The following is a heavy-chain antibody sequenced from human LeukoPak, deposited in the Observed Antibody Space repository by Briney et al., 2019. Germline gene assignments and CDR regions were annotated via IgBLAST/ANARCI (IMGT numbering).Heavy chain of an antibody. J-gene: IGHJ3*01. Sequence: PGGSLRLSCAVSGFIFGSYAMGWVRQAPGKGLEWVSTISGPGDNTYYADSVKGRFTISRDNSKNTMYLQMNSLRAEDTAIYYCAKEDYYDSRGNIKLDAFDVWGQGTMVTVSS. CDR1: GFIFGSYA. CDR3: AKEDYYDSRGNIKLDAFDV. V-gene: IGHV3-23*01. D-gene: IGHD3-22*01. CDR2: ISGPGDNT.